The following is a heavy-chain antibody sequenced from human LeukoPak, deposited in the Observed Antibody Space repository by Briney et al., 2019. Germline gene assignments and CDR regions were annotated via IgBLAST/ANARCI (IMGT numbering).Heavy chain of an antibody. CDR2: ISSSGNTI. Sequence: AGGSLRLSCAASGFTFSSYEMNWVRQAPGKGLEWFSYISSSGNTIYYADSVKGRFTTSRDNAKNSLYLQMNSLRAEDTAVYYCARKNYDNSGYFHHWGQGTLVTVSS. V-gene: IGHV3-48*03. CDR1: GFTFSSYE. J-gene: IGHJ1*01. CDR3: ARKNYDNSGYFHH. D-gene: IGHD3-22*01.